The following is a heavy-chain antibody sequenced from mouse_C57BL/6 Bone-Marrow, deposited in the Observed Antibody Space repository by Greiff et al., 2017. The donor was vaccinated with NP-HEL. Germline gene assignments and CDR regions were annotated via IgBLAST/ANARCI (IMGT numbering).Heavy chain of an antibody. CDR1: GYTFTSYW. V-gene: IGHV1-55*01. D-gene: IGHD4-1*01. J-gene: IGHJ4*01. CDR2: IYPGSGGT. CDR3: ARYPNWDGAMDY. Sequence: QVQLQQPGAELVKPGASVKMSCKASGYTFTSYWITWVKQRPGQGLEWIGDIYPGSGGTNYNEKFKSKATLTVDTSSSTAYMQLSSLTSEDAAVYYCARYPNWDGAMDYWGQGTSVTVSS.